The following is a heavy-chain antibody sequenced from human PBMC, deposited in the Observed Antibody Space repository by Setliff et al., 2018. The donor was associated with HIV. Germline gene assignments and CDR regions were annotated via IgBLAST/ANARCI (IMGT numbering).Heavy chain of an antibody. CDR1: GGSISSYY. CDR3: ARGLSFYDPGGFDY. CDR2: IYTSGST. V-gene: IGHV4-4*08. Sequence: SETLSLTCTVSGGSISSYYWSWIRQPPGKGLEWIGYIYTSGSTNYNPSLKSRVTISVDTSKNQFSLKLTSVTAADTAAYYCARGLSFYDPGGFDYWGQGTLVTVSS. D-gene: IGHD3-22*01. J-gene: IGHJ4*02.